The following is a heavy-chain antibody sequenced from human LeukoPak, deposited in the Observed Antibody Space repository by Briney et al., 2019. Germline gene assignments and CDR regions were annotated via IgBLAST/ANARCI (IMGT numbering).Heavy chain of an antibody. CDR3: ARGRTRIAAAGTLGY. D-gene: IGHD6-13*01. CDR2: INPNSGGT. V-gene: IGHV1-2*02. CDR1: GYTFTGYY. J-gene: IGHJ4*02. Sequence: ASVKVSCKASGYTFTGYYMHWVRQAPGQGLEWMGWINPNSGGTNYAQKFQGRVTMTRDTSISTAYMELSRLRSDDTAVYYCARGRTRIAAAGTLGYWGQGTLVTVSS.